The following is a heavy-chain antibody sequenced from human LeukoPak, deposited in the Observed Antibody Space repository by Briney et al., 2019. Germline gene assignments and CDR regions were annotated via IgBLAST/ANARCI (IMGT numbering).Heavy chain of an antibody. CDR1: GFTFGSYG. D-gene: IGHD3-22*01. CDR2: IWYDGNNK. J-gene: IGHJ3*02. Sequence: QPGRSLRLSCAASGFTFGSYGMHWVRQAPGKRLEWVAVIWYDGNNKYYADSVKGRFTISRDNSKNTLYLQMNSLRAEDTAVYYCARDSGSYDSSGYYYGNDAFDIWGQGTMVTVSS. V-gene: IGHV3-33*01. CDR3: ARDSGSYDSSGYYYGNDAFDI.